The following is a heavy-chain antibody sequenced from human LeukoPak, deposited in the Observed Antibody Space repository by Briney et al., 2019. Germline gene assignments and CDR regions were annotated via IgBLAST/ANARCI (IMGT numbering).Heavy chain of an antibody. CDR1: GFTLSSYG. CDR2: IRYDGSNK. D-gene: IGHD3-10*01. CDR3: AKDSRRYYGSGSYYNV. Sequence: GGSLRLSCAASGFTLSSYGMHWVRQAPGKGLEWVAFIRYDGSNKYYADSVKGRFTISRDNSKNTVYLQMNSLRAEDTAVYYCAKDSRRYYGSGSYYNVWGQGTLVTVSS. J-gene: IGHJ4*02. V-gene: IGHV3-30*02.